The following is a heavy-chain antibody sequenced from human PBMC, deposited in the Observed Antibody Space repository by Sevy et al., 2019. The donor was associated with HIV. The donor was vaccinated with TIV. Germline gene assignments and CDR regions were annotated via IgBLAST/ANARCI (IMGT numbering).Heavy chain of an antibody. J-gene: IGHJ6*02. CDR3: AREERWPNGYGMDV. V-gene: IGHV3-48*03. CDR1: GFTFSSYE. Sequence: GGSLRLSCAASGFTFSSYEMNWVRQAPGKGLEWVSYISSSGSTIYYADSVKGRFTISRDNAKNSLYLQMNSRRAEDTAVYYCAREERWPNGYGMDVWGQGTTVTVSS. CDR2: ISSSGSTI.